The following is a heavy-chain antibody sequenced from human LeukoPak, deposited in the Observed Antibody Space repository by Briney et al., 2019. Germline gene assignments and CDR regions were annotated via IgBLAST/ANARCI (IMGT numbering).Heavy chain of an antibody. Sequence: SETLSLTCTVSGDSISNYHWSWIRQPPGKGLEWIGYIYYSGSTKYNPSLKGRVTISADTSKNQVSLKLSSVTAADTAVYFCARQSGYYYYWGQGTLVTVSS. CDR1: GDSISNYH. J-gene: IGHJ4*02. CDR2: IYYSGST. D-gene: IGHD3-3*01. CDR3: ARQSGYYYY. V-gene: IGHV4-59*01.